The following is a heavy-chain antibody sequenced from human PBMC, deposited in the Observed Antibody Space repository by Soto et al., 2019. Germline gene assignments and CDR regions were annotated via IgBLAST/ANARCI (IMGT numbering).Heavy chain of an antibody. CDR2: ISYDGSNK. CDR1: GFTFSSYA. J-gene: IGHJ4*02. V-gene: IGHV3-30-3*01. CDR3: ARDLRYYFDY. Sequence: GGSLRLSCAASGFTFSSYAMHWVRQAPGKGLEWVAVISYDGSNKYYADSVKGRFTISRDNSKNTLYLQMNSLRAEDTAVYYCARDLRYYFDYWGQGTLVTVS.